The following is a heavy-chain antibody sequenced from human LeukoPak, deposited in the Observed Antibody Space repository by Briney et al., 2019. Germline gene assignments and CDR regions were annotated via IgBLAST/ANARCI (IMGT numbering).Heavy chain of an antibody. CDR2: IYNSGST. J-gene: IGHJ4*02. V-gene: IGHV4-59*01. Sequence: SETLSLTCTVSGTSISSNYWDWIRQPPGKGLGWIGYIYNSGSTNYNPSLKSRVTISVDTSKNQFSLNLRSVTAADTAVYYCARGRISSWLLDQWGQGTLVTVCS. CDR1: GTSISSNY. D-gene: IGHD6-13*01. CDR3: ARGRISSWLLDQ.